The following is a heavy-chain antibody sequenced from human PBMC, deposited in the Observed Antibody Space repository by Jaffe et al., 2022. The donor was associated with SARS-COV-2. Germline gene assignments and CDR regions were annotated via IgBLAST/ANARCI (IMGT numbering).Heavy chain of an antibody. V-gene: IGHV1-8*01. J-gene: IGHJ6*02. CDR3: ARLYSYGPTLYYYYYGMDV. CDR1: GYTFTSYD. CDR2: MNPNSGNT. Sequence: QVQLVQSGAEVKKPGASVKVSCKASGYTFTSYDINWVRQATGQGLEWMGWMNPNSGNTGYAQKFQGRVTMTRNTSISTAYMELSSLRSEDTAVYYCARLYSYGPTLYYYYYGMDVWGQGTTVTVSS. D-gene: IGHD5-18*01.